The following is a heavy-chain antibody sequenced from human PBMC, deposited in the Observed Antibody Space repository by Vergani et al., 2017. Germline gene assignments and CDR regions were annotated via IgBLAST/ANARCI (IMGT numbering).Heavy chain of an antibody. D-gene: IGHD1-7*01. CDR3: ARDSSRYNWNYVSY. CDR2: INPNSGDT. Sequence: QVQLVQSGAEVKKPGASVKVSCKASGYTFTDYYMHWVRQAPGQGLDWMGWINPNSGDTNYAQKFQGTVTMTRDTSISTAYMELSRLKSDDTAVYYCARDSSRYNWNYVSYWGQGTLVTVSS. V-gene: IGHV1-2*02. CDR1: GYTFTDYY. J-gene: IGHJ4*02.